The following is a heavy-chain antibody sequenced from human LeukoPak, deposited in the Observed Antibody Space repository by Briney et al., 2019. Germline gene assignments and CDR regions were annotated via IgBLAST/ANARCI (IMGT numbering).Heavy chain of an antibody. D-gene: IGHD3-10*01. Sequence: GGSLRLSCAASGFTFSSYGMSWVRQAPGKGLEWVSAIGGRDGSTYYADSVKGQFTISRDNSKNTLYVQMNSLRAEDTAVYYCAKGHYYGSGSLDYWGQGTLVTVSS. CDR2: IGGRDGST. CDR3: AKGHYYGSGSLDY. CDR1: GFTFSSYG. V-gene: IGHV3-23*01. J-gene: IGHJ4*02.